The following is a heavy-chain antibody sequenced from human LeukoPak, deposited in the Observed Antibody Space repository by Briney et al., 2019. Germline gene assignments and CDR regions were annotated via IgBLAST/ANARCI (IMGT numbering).Heavy chain of an antibody. J-gene: IGHJ3*02. CDR2: INTNTGNP. Sequence: ASVKVSCKASGYTFTSYAMNWVRQAPGQGLEWMGWINTNTGNPTYAQGFTGRFVFSLDTSVSTAYLQISSLKAEDTAVYYCAREGFTMIVDDAFDIWGQGTMVTVSS. D-gene: IGHD3-22*01. V-gene: IGHV7-4-1*02. CDR3: AREGFTMIVDDAFDI. CDR1: GYTFTSYA.